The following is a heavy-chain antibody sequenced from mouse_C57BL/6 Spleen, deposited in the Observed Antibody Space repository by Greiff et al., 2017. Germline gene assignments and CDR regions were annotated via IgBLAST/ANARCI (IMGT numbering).Heavy chain of an antibody. CDR3: ARSEGRLLCAFAY. V-gene: IGHV1-64*01. J-gene: IGHJ3*01. CDR1: GYTFTSYW. D-gene: IGHD2-1*01. CDR2: IHPNSGST. Sequence: VQLQQPGAELVKPGASVTLSCKASGYTFTSYWMHWVKQRLGQGLEWFGMIHPNSGSTNYNEKFKRKATLTIDKSSSTAYMPRSSLTTEDSAVYYCARSEGRLLCAFAYWGQGTLVTVSA.